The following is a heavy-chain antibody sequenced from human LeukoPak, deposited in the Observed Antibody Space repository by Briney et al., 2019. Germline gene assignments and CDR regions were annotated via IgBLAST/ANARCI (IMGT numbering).Heavy chain of an antibody. CDR3: ARDLAVNGYYFDY. Sequence: SQTLSLTCAISGDSVSSNNAAWNWIRQSPSRGLEWLGRTYYRSGWYTDYAVSVKSRITINPDTSKNQFSLQLNSVTPEDTAVYYCARDLAVNGYYFDYWGQGTLVTVSS. J-gene: IGHJ4*02. CDR1: GDSVSSNNAA. CDR2: TYYRSGWYT. D-gene: IGHD5-24*01. V-gene: IGHV6-1*01.